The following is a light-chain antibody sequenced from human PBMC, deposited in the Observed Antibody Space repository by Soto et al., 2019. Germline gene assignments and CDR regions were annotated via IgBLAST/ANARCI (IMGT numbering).Light chain of an antibody. V-gene: IGKV1-5*01. CDR1: QSISSW. CDR3: QQYNSYSSIT. Sequence: DIQMTQSPSTLSASVGDRGTITCRASQSISSWLAWYQQQPGKAPKLLIYDASSLESGVPSRFSGSGSGTEFPLTISSLLPDDFASYYCQQYNSYSSITFGQGTRLEIK. CDR2: DAS. J-gene: IGKJ5*01.